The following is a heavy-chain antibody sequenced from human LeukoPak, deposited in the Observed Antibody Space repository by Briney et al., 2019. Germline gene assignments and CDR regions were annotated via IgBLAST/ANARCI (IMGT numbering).Heavy chain of an antibody. V-gene: IGHV4-30-2*01. CDR3: ATLDNSFDH. CDR1: GGSISSGGYY. J-gene: IGHJ5*02. Sequence: PSQTLSLTCTVSGGSISSGGYYWSWIRQPPGKGLEWIGYIYHSGSTYYNPSLKSRVTISVDRSKNQFSLKLSSVTAADTAVYFCATLDNSFDHWGQGTLVTVSS. CDR2: IYHSGST.